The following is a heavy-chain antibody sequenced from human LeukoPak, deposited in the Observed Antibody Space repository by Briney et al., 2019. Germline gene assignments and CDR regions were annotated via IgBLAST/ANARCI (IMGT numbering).Heavy chain of an antibody. V-gene: IGHV3-23*01. Sequence: GGSLRLSCAASGFTFSTSAMTWVRQAPGKGLEWVSYISESGISTYYADSVKGRFTISRDNSKNTLYLQMNSLRAEDTAVYYCARGARYSSSSDYFDYWGQGTLVTVSS. D-gene: IGHD6-6*01. J-gene: IGHJ4*02. CDR2: ISESGIST. CDR1: GFTFSTSA. CDR3: ARGARYSSSSDYFDY.